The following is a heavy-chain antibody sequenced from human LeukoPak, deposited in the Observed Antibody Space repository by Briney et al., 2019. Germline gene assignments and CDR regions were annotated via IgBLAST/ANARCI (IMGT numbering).Heavy chain of an antibody. CDR1: GGSISSSDYY. V-gene: IGHV4-39*07. Sequence: PSETLSLTCTVSGGSISSSDYYWGWIRQPPGKGLEWIGSIYYSGNTYYNPSLKSRVTISVDTSKNQFSLKLSSVTAADTAVYYCARDLFSSTYWFDPWGQGTLVTVSS. J-gene: IGHJ5*02. CDR3: ARDLFSSTYWFDP. CDR2: IYYSGNT. D-gene: IGHD2-2*01.